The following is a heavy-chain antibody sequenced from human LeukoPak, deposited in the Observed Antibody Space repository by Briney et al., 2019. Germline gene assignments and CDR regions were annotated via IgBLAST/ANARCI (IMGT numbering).Heavy chain of an antibody. J-gene: IGHJ4*02. Sequence: GGSLRLSCAASGFTFSGSALHWVRQASGKGLEWVGRIRSTANGYATAYAASVKGRFTISRDDSKNTAYLQMDSLKTEDTAVYYCTGNYFGSGSYADFDYWGQGTLVTVSS. CDR1: GFTFSGSA. D-gene: IGHD3-10*01. CDR2: IRSTANGYAT. V-gene: IGHV3-73*01. CDR3: TGNYFGSGSYADFDY.